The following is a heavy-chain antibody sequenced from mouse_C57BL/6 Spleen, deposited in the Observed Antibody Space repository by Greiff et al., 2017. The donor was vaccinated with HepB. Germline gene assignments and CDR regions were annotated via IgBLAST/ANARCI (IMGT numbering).Heavy chain of an antibody. Sequence: VQLQQSGAELVKPGASVKLSCTASGFNIKDYYMHWVKQRTEQGLEWIGRIDPEDGENKYAPKFQGKATITADTSSNTAYLQLSSLTSEDTAVYYCAREYYGSSLDYWGQGTTLTVSS. J-gene: IGHJ2*01. CDR1: GFNIKDYY. CDR3: AREYYGSSLDY. CDR2: IDPEDGEN. D-gene: IGHD1-1*01. V-gene: IGHV14-2*01.